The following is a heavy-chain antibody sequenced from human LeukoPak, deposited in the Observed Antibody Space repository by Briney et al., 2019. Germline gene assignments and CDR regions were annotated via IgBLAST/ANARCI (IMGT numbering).Heavy chain of an antibody. J-gene: IGHJ3*02. CDR1: GGSISSYY. CDR2: IYYSGST. V-gene: IGHV4-59*08. Sequence: PSETLSLTCTVSGGSISSYYWSWIRQPPGKGLEWIGYIYYSGSTNYNPSLKSRVTISVDTSKNQFSLKLSSVTAADTAVYYCARHGSPRIVVVPAAIVDAFDIWGQGTMVTVSS. D-gene: IGHD2-2*02. CDR3: ARHGSPRIVVVPAAIVDAFDI.